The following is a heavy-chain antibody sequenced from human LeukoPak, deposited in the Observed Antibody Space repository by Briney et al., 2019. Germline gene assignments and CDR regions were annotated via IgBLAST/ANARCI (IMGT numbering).Heavy chain of an antibody. CDR1: GFTFSDYA. V-gene: IGHV3-30-3*01. Sequence: GGSLRLSCAASGFTFSDYAMHWVRQAPGKGLEWVAVISKDGSDKYYPGSVRGRFTISRDNSKNTIYLQMDSLRAEYTAIYYCARDYWWNYDYWGQGTLVTVSS. D-gene: IGHD1-7*01. J-gene: IGHJ4*02. CDR2: ISKDGSDK. CDR3: ARDYWWNYDY.